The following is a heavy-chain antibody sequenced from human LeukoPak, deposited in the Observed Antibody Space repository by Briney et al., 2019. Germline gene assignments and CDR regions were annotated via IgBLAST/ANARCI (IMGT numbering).Heavy chain of an antibody. V-gene: IGHV1-69*05. CDR1: GGTFSSYA. Sequence: SVKVSCKASGGTFSSYAISWVRQAPGQGLEWMGRIIPIFGTANYAQKFQGRVTIATDESTSTAYMELSSLRSEDTAVYYCARGPPLYSSGWFPFDYWGQGTLVTVFS. CDR2: IIPIFGTA. D-gene: IGHD6-19*01. J-gene: IGHJ4*02. CDR3: ARGPPLYSSGWFPFDY.